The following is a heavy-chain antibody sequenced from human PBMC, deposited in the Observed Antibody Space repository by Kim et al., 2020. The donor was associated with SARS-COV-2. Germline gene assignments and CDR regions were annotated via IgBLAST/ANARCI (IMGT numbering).Heavy chain of an antibody. D-gene: IGHD6-19*01. Sequence: GGSLRLSCAASGFAFSSCSMNWVRQAPGKGLEWVSYISTSSSTMYYADSVKGRFTISRDNAQNSLYLQMDSLRAEDTAVYYCARDQVALAYFDYWGQGTLVTVSS. V-gene: IGHV3-48*04. CDR1: GFAFSSCS. CDR3: ARDQVALAYFDY. CDR2: ISTSSSTM. J-gene: IGHJ4*02.